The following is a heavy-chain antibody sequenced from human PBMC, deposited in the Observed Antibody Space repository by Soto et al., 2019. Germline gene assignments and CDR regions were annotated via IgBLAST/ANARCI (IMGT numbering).Heavy chain of an antibody. CDR1: RYSFTSYW. D-gene: IGHD4-17*01. CDR2: IYPGDSDT. Sequence: GESLKISCKGSRYSFTSYWIGWVRQMPGKGLEWMGIIYPGDSDTRYSPSFQGQVTISADKSISTAYLQWSSLKASDTAMYYCARPNYGDYGVGAFEIWGQGTMVTVSS. V-gene: IGHV5-51*01. J-gene: IGHJ3*02. CDR3: ARPNYGDYGVGAFEI.